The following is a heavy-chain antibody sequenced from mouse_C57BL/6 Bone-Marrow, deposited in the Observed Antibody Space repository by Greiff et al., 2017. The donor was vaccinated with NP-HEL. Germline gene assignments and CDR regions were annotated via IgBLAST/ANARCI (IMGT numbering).Heavy chain of an antibody. CDR2: IYPGSGST. Sequence: PGQGLEWIGDIYPGSGSTNYNEKFKSKATLTVDTSSSTAYMQLSSLTSEDSAVYYCAKNYGSSADYWGQGTTLTVSS. D-gene: IGHD1-1*01. CDR3: AKNYGSSADY. V-gene: IGHV1-55*01. J-gene: IGHJ2*01.